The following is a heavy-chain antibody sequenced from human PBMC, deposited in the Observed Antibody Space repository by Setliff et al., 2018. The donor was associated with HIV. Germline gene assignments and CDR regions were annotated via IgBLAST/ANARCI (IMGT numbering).Heavy chain of an antibody. J-gene: IGHJ4*01. CDR2: IHPSSGGT. CDR3: ARDGLLVAGIRFDY. D-gene: IGHD6-19*01. CDR1: GYTFTDYY. Sequence: ASVKVSCKASGYTFTDYYMHWVRQAPGQGLEWMGWIHPSSGGTNYAQKFQGRVTMTRDTSISTACMELSRLRSDDTAVYYCARDGLLVAGIRFDYWGQGTLVTVSS. V-gene: IGHV1-2*02.